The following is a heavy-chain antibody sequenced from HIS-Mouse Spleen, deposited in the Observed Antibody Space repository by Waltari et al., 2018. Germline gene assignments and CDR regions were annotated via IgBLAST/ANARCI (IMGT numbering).Heavy chain of an antibody. CDR3: ARETLPFDDAFDI. J-gene: IGHJ3*02. Sequence: QVQLQESGPGLVKPSQTLSLTCTVAGGSISSGDYYWRWTRQPPGKGLEWIGYIYYSGSTYYNPSLKSRVTISVDTSKNQFSLKLSSVTAADTAVYYCARETLPFDDAFDIWGQGTMVTVSS. V-gene: IGHV4-30-4*01. D-gene: IGHD3-9*01. CDR1: GGSISSGDYY. CDR2: IYYSGST.